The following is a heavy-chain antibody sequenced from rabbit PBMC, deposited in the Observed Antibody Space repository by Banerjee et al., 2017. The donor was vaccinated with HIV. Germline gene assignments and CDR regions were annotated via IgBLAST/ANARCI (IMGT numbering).Heavy chain of an antibody. V-gene: IGHV1S45*01. CDR3: ARDLAGVIGWKFGL. CDR1: GFSLSNKYV. Sequence: QEQLEESGGDLVKPEGSLTLTCTASGFSLSNKYVMCWVRQAPGKGLEWIACINTSSGNTVYASWAKGRFTITKTSSTTVTLQMTSLTAADTAAYLCARDLAGVIGWKFGLGGPGTLVTVS. J-gene: IGHJ4*01. CDR2: INTSSGNT. D-gene: IGHD4-1*01.